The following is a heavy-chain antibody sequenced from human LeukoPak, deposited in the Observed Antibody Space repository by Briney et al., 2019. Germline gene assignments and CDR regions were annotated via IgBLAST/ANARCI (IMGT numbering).Heavy chain of an antibody. CDR1: GDTVCSYA. V-gene: IGHV1-69*05. CDR2: IIPILGTA. Sequence: SVKVSCKASGDTVCSYAISWVRQAPGQGLEWMGGIIPILGTANYANKFQGRVTINTDEYASTAYMEMSILRPVVTAVYYCASGYHDCSCTSCYRDMGLSRWFAPWGQGTLVTVSS. J-gene: IGHJ5*02. D-gene: IGHD2-2*02. CDR3: ASGYHDCSCTSCYRDMGLSRWFAP.